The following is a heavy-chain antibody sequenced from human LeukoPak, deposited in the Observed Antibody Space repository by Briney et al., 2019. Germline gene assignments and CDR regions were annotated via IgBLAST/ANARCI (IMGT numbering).Heavy chain of an antibody. J-gene: IGHJ4*02. D-gene: IGHD3-22*01. CDR2: ISAYNGNT. CDR3: ARVDDTSDFGGPFDY. CDR1: GYTFTSYG. V-gene: IGHV1-18*01. Sequence: ASVKVSCKASGYTFTSYGISWVRQAPGQGLEWMGWISAYNGNTNYAQKLQGRVTMTTDTSTSTAYMELRSLRSDDTAVYYCARVDDTSDFGGPFDYWGQGTVVTVSS.